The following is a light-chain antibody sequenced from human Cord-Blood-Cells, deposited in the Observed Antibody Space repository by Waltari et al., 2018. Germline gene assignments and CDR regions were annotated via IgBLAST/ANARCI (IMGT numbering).Light chain of an antibody. V-gene: IGKV3-11*01. Sequence: EIVLTQSPATLSLSPGERATLPCRARRRFSSNLAWYQQKPAQTPSLLINDASNSATGIPARISGSGCGTDFTLTISSREPEDFAVYYCQQRSNWPPYTFGQGTKLEIK. CDR1: RRFSSN. CDR2: DAS. CDR3: QQRSNWPPYT. J-gene: IGKJ2*01.